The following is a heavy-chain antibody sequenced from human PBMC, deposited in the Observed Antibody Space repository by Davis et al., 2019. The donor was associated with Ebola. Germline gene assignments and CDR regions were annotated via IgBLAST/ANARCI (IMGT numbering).Heavy chain of an antibody. CDR2: FSGSDGVP. CDR1: GFTFNIYA. D-gene: IGHD7-27*01. CDR3: VRDGPHWDLDY. Sequence: GESLKISCAASGFTFNIYAMNWVRQTPGKGLEWVAAFSGSDGVPYYADSVKGRFTISRDNSRNIVYLQMDRLRVEDTAVYYCVRDGPHWDLDYWGQGTLVTVSS. J-gene: IGHJ4*02. V-gene: IGHV3-23*01.